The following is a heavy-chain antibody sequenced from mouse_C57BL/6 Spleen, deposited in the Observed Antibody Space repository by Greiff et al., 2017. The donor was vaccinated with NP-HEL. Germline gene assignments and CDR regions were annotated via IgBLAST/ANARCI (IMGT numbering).Heavy chain of an antibody. CDR1: GFTFSDYG. D-gene: IGHD1-1*01. CDR3: ARRSGSSLFYAMDY. CDR2: ISSGSSTI. V-gene: IGHV5-17*01. Sequence: EVKLVESGGGLVKPGGSLKLSCAASGFTFSDYGMHWVRQAPEKGLEWVAYISSGSSTIYYADTVKGRFTISRDNAKNTLFLKMTSLRSEDTAMYYCARRSGSSLFYAMDYWGQGTSVTVSS. J-gene: IGHJ4*01.